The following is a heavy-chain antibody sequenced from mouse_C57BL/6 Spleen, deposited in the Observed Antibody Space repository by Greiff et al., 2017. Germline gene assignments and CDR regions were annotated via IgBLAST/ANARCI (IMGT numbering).Heavy chain of an antibody. Sequence: EVQLQQSGPELVKPGASVKISCKASGYSFTGYYMNWVKQSPEKSLEWIGEINPSTGGTTYNQKFKAKATLTVDKSSSTAYMQLKSLTSEDSAVYYCAKLGYYAMGYWGQGTSVTVSS. J-gene: IGHJ4*01. CDR2: INPSTGGT. D-gene: IGHD4-1*01. V-gene: IGHV1-42*01. CDR1: GYSFTGYY. CDR3: AKLGYYAMGY.